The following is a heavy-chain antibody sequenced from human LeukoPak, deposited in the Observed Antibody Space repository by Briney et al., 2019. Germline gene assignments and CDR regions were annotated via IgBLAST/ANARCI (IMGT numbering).Heavy chain of an antibody. V-gene: IGHV3-21*01. CDR2: ISTYSTYI. D-gene: IGHD3-16*01. J-gene: IGHJ6*03. CDR3: VREGGPYSHYYYMDV. Sequence: GGSLRLSCAASGFIFNSYDMDWVRQAPGKGLEWVASISTYSTYIKYGDSVKGRFTLSRDNANSSLSLQMNSLKVEDTAVYYCVREGGPYSHYYYMDVWGKGTTVAVSS. CDR1: GFIFNSYD.